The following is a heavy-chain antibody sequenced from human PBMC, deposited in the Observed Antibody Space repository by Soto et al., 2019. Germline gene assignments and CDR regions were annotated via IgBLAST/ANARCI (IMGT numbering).Heavy chain of an antibody. CDR2: LYHRGST. D-gene: IGHD3-22*01. J-gene: IGHJ4*02. CDR3: CGSHLFYYARSGYGGSYFDY. CDR1: GASVTSDDYY. Sequence: PSDTLSLTCGVSGASVTSDDYYWSWIRQPPGKGLEWIGYLYHRGSTYYNPSLKSRVSISIDTSQNQFSLKLTSLTAAHTAVYYCCGSHLFYYARSGYGGSYFDYWGQGSRATVSS. V-gene: IGHV4-30-4*02.